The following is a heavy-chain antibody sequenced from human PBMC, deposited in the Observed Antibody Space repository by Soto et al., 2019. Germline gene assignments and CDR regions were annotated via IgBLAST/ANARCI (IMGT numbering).Heavy chain of an antibody. CDR2: ISWNSGSI. Sequence: EVQLVESGGGLVQPGRSLRLSCAASGFTFDDYAMHWVRQAPGKGLEWVSGISWNSGSIGYADSVKGRFTISRDNAKNSLYLQMNSLRAEDTALYYCAKDKFGWDDSAFDIWGQGTMVTVSS. D-gene: IGHD6-19*01. CDR1: GFTFDDYA. V-gene: IGHV3-9*01. CDR3: AKDKFGWDDSAFDI. J-gene: IGHJ3*02.